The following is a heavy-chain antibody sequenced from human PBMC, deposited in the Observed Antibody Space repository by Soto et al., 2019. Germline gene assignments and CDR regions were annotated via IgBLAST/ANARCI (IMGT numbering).Heavy chain of an antibody. V-gene: IGHV1-69*13. CDR1: GGTFSSYA. CDR3: ASQRGGIAARSGMDV. Sequence: SVKVSCKASGGTFSSYAISWVRQAPGQGLEWMGGIIPIFGTANYAQKFQGRVTITADESTSTAYMELSSLRSEDTAVYYCASQRGGIAARSGMDVWGQGTTVTVSS. D-gene: IGHD6-6*01. CDR2: IIPIFGTA. J-gene: IGHJ6*02.